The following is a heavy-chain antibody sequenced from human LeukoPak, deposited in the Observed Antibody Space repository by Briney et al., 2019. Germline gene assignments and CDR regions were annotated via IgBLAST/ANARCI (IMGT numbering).Heavy chain of an antibody. D-gene: IGHD3-10*01. V-gene: IGHV3-21*01. J-gene: IGHJ4*02. CDR3: ARGSKPISY. CDR1: GFTFSSYN. Sequence: GGSLRLSCAASGFTFSSYNMNWFRQAPGKGLEWVSSITSSRTYIYYADSVKGRFTISRDNAKNSVYLQMNSLRAEDTAVYYCARGSKPISYWGQGTLVTVSS. CDR2: ITSSRTYI.